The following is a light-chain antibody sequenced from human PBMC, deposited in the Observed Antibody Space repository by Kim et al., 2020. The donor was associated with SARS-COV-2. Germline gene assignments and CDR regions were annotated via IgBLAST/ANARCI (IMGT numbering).Light chain of an antibody. V-gene: IGLV3-19*01. CDR1: SLRSYY. CDR3: NSRDSNNNVL. Sequence: SSGLTQDSAVSVALGQTDRITCQGDSLRSYYATWYQQKPGQAPILVIYGKNNRPSGIPDRFPGSSSGNTASLTLTGPQAGDEADYYCNSRDSNNNVLFGG. J-gene: IGLJ2*01. CDR2: GKN.